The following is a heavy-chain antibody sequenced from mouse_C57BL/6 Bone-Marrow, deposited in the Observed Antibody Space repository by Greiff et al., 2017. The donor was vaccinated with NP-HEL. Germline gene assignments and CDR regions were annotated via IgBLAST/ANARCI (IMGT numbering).Heavy chain of an antibody. J-gene: IGHJ2*01. V-gene: IGHV1-80*01. CDR2: IYPGDGDT. CDR3: ARRGGYYFDY. Sequence: QVQLKESGAELVKPGASVKISCKASGYAFSSYWMNWVKQRPGKGLEWIGQIYPGDGDTNYNGKFKGKATLTADKSSSTAYMQLSSLTSEGSAVYFCARRGGYYFDYWGQGTTLTVSS. CDR1: GYAFSSYW.